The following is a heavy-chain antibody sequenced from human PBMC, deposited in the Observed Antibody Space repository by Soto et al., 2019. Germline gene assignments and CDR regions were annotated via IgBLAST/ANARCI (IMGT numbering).Heavy chain of an antibody. V-gene: IGHV4-34*01. CDR2: INHRGST. Sequence: SETLSLTCAVYGGSFSGYYWSWIRQPPGKGLEWIGEINHRGSTNYNPSLKSRVTISVDTSKNQFSLKLSSVTAADTAVYYCARGTGVPNVVVVPAAIGSYYYMDVWGKGTTVTVSS. J-gene: IGHJ6*03. CDR1: GGSFSGYY. D-gene: IGHD2-2*02. CDR3: ARGTGVPNVVVVPAAIGSYYYMDV.